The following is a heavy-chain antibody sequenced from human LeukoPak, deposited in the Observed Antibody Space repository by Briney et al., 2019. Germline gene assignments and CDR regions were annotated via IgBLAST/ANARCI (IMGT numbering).Heavy chain of an antibody. V-gene: IGHV1-18*01. Sequence: ASVKVSCKSSGYTFSIYGFTWVRHAPGQGLEWMGWISAYNGKTLYAEKFQGRVTMTTDTATSTVYMELRSLRSDDTAVYYCARVRDGYNDAYDIWGQGTMVTVSS. CDR3: ARVRDGYNDAYDI. D-gene: IGHD5-24*01. J-gene: IGHJ3*02. CDR2: ISAYNGKT. CDR1: GYTFSIYG.